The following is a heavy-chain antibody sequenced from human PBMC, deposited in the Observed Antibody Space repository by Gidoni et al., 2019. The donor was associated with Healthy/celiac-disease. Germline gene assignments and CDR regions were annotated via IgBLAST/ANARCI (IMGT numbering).Heavy chain of an antibody. J-gene: IGHJ6*03. D-gene: IGHD3-22*01. CDR3: ATPMTPPAGGYYYYYYMDV. Sequence: QVQPAQSGAEVKKPGFSVKVACKASGGTFSSYAISWVRQAPGQGLAWMGGIIPIFGTANYAQKFQGRVTITADESTSTAYMELSSLRSEDTAVYYCATPMTPPAGGYYYYYYMDVWGKGTTVTVSS. CDR2: IIPIFGTA. V-gene: IGHV1-69*01. CDR1: GGTFSSYA.